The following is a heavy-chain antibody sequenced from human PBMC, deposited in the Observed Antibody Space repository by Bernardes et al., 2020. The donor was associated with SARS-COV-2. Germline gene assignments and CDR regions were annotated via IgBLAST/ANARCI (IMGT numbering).Heavy chain of an antibody. D-gene: IGHD6-19*01. CDR2: INSDGSST. J-gene: IGHJ2*01. CDR1: GFTFSNYW. CDR3: ARDFGSGNWYFDL. Sequence: GGSLRLSCAASGFTFSNYWMHWVRQAPGKGLVWVSRINSDGSSTTYADSVKGRFTISRDNAKNTLYLQMNSLRAEDTAVYYCARDFGSGNWYFDLWGRGTLVTVSS. V-gene: IGHV3-74*01.